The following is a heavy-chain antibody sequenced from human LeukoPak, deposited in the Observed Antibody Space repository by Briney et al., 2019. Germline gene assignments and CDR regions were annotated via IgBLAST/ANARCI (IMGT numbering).Heavy chain of an antibody. Sequence: GGSLRLSCAASGFTFSTYAMTWVRQAPGKGLEWVSTISGSGGSTYYADSVKGGFIISRDNSKNTVYLQMNRLRVEDTAVYYCAKRAIGYCSSSSCGIDYWGQGTLVTVSS. D-gene: IGHD2-15*01. CDR2: ISGSGGST. J-gene: IGHJ4*02. V-gene: IGHV3-23*01. CDR1: GFTFSTYA. CDR3: AKRAIGYCSSSSCGIDY.